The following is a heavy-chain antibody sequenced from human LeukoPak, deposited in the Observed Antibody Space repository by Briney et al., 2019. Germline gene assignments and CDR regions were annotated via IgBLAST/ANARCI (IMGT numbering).Heavy chain of an antibody. CDR1: GFTFSTYA. CDR2: ISGSGGST. Sequence: GGSLRLSCAASGFTFSTYAMSWVRQAPGKGLEWVSAISGSGGSTYYADSVKGRFTISRDNSKNTLYLQMNSLRAEDTAVYYCAKDGIPRGYSYGYDYWGQGTLVTVSS. V-gene: IGHV3-23*01. D-gene: IGHD5-18*01. CDR3: AKDGIPRGYSYGYDY. J-gene: IGHJ4*02.